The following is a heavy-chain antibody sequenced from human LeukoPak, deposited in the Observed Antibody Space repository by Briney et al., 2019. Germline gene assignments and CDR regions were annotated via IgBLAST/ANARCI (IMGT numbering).Heavy chain of an antibody. CDR1: GFTFSSYW. D-gene: IGHD3-3*01. V-gene: IGHV3-7*01. Sequence: QAGGSLRLSCAASGFTFSSYWMSWVRQAPGKGLEWVANIKQDGSEKYYVDSVKGRFTISRDNAKNSLYLQMNSLRAEDTAVYYCARDFNVLRFLEWPHAFDIWGQGTMVTVSS. J-gene: IGHJ3*02. CDR3: ARDFNVLRFLEWPHAFDI. CDR2: IKQDGSEK.